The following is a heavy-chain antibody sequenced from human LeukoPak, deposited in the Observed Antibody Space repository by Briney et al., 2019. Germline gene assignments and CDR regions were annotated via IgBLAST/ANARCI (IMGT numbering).Heavy chain of an antibody. V-gene: IGHV3-11*04. D-gene: IGHD3-22*01. CDR1: GFTVSSNY. CDR3: ARGPSNYYDSNYMDV. CDR2: ISSSGSTI. J-gene: IGHJ6*03. Sequence: GGSLRLSCAASGFTVSSNYMTWVRQAPGKGLEWVSYISSSGSTIYYADSVKGRFTISRDNAKNSLYLQMNSLRAEDTAVYYCARGPSNYYDSNYMDVWGKGTTVTVSS.